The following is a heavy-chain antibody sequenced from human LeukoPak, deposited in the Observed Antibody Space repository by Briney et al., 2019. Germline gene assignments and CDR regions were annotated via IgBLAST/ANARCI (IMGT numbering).Heavy chain of an antibody. V-gene: IGHV4-34*01. Sequence: SETLSLACAVYGGSFSGYYWHWIRQPPGKGLEWVGSVHYSGTPHYSPSLKTRLTISLDTSKNQFSLTLTSMTAADTAVYYCARNFDSWGQGTLVTVSS. CDR3: ARNFDS. CDR1: GGSFSGYY. CDR2: VHYSGTP. J-gene: IGHJ4*02.